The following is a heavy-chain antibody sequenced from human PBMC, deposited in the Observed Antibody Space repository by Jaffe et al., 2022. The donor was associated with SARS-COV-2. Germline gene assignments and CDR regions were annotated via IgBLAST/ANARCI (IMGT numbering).Heavy chain of an antibody. Sequence: QVQLQQWGAGLLKPSETLSLTCAVYGGSFSGYYWSWIRQPPGKGLEWIGEINHSGSTNYNPSLKSRVTISVDTSKNQFSLKLSSVTAADTAVYYCARAFPLRIEGAFDIWGQGTMVTVSS. CDR2: INHSGST. CDR1: GGSFSGYY. V-gene: IGHV4-34*01. CDR3: ARAFPLRIEGAFDI. J-gene: IGHJ3*02.